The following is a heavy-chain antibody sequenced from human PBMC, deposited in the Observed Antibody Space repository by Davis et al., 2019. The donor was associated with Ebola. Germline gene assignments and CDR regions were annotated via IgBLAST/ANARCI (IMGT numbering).Heavy chain of an antibody. D-gene: IGHD1-26*01. J-gene: IGHJ6*03. Sequence: ASVKVSCKASGYTFTSYYMHWVRQAPGQGLEWMGIINPSGGSTSYAQKFQGRVTITADESTSTAYMELSSLRSEDTAVYYCARDTYSGSYLDYYYYMDVWGKGTTVTVSS. CDR2: INPSGGST. CDR3: ARDTYSGSYLDYYYYMDV. CDR1: GYTFTSYY. V-gene: IGHV1-46*01.